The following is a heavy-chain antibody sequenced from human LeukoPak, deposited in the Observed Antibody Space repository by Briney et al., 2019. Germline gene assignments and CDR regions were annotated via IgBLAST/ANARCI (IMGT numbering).Heavy chain of an antibody. J-gene: IGHJ4*02. Sequence: SETLSLTCAVYGGSFSGYYWSWIRQPPGKGLEWIGEINHSGSTNYNPSLKSRVTISVDTSKNQFSLKLSSVTAADTAVYYCARDPHYGYFDYWGQGTLVTVSS. D-gene: IGHD4-17*01. CDR3: ARDPHYGYFDY. CDR1: GGSFSGYY. CDR2: INHSGST. V-gene: IGHV4-34*01.